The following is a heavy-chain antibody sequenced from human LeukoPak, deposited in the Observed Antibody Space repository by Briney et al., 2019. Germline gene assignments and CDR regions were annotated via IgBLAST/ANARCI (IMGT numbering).Heavy chain of an antibody. CDR1: GGTFSSYA. CDR3: VSQYSYGPNYYGMDV. V-gene: IGHV1-69*13. J-gene: IGHJ6*02. CDR2: IIPIFGTA. Sequence: SVKVSCKASGGTFSSYAISWVRQAPGQGLEWMGGIIPIFGTANYAQKFQGRVTITADESTSTAYMELSSLRSEDTAVYYCVSQYSYGPNYYGMDVWGQGTTVTVSS. D-gene: IGHD5-18*01.